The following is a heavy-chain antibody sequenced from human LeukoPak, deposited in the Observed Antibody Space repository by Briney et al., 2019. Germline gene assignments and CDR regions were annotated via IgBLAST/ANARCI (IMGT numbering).Heavy chain of an antibody. CDR3: ARPYYCRALYP. V-gene: IGHV1-2*02. CDR2: INPNSGGT. D-gene: IGHD2-15*01. Sequence: ASVKVSCKTSGYTFTGYYMYCVRQAPGQGLEWMGWINPNSGGTNFAQKFQGRVTMTRDTSSSTAYTELRRLRSDDTAVYSCARPYYCRALYPWGQGTLVTVSS. J-gene: IGHJ5*02. CDR1: GYTFTGYY.